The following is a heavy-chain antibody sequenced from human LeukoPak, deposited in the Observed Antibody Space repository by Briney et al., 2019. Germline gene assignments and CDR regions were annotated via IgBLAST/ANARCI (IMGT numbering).Heavy chain of an antibody. Sequence: GASVKVSCKASGYTFTNSDINWVRQATGQGLEWMGWTNPNSGNTGYAQKFQGRITITKNTSISTAYMELSSLRSEDTAMYYCARADQWDGYKYYFDYWGQGTLVTVSS. CDR3: ARADQWDGYKYYFDY. V-gene: IGHV1-8*01. J-gene: IGHJ4*02. D-gene: IGHD5-24*01. CDR2: TNPNSGNT. CDR1: GYTFTNSD.